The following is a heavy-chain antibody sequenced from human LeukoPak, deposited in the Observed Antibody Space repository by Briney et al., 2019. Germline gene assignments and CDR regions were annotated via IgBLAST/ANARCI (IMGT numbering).Heavy chain of an antibody. V-gene: IGHV4-31*03. CDR2: IYYSGST. J-gene: IGHJ4*02. CDR1: GGSIGSGGYY. D-gene: IGHD4-17*01. CDR3: ARGDYGDDSPFDY. Sequence: SQTLSLTCTVSGGSIGSGGYYWSWIRQHPGKGLEWIGYIYYSGSTYYNPSLKSRVTISVDTSKNQFSLKLSSVTAADTAVYYCARGDYGDDSPFDYWGQGTLVTVSS.